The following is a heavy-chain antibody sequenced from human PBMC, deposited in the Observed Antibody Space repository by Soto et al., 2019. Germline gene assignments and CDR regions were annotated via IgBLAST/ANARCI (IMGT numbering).Heavy chain of an antibody. CDR3: VKDRSDTWSFDY. Sequence: GGSLRLSCVASGVTFSSCAMHWVRQVPGKGLEWLAVVTHDGSLYPYADSVKGRFSISRDNSRKTLYLQMNSLRPEDTAVYYCVKDRSDTWSFDYWGQG. V-gene: IGHV3-30*18. J-gene: IGHJ4*02. CDR1: GVTFSSCA. D-gene: IGHD2-8*02. CDR2: VTHDGSLY.